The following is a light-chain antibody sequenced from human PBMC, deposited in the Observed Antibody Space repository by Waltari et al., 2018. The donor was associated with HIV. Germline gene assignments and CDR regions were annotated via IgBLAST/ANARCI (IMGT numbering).Light chain of an antibody. V-gene: IGKV3-20*01. J-gene: IGKJ1*01. CDR3: QQYGSSPRT. Sequence: ELVLTQSPATLSSGPGERATLSCRASQSVSSSYLTWYQQKPRQAPRLLIYGASSRATGIPDRFSGSGSGTDFTLTISRLEPEDFAVYYCQQYGSSPRTFGQGTKVEIK. CDR2: GAS. CDR1: QSVSSSY.